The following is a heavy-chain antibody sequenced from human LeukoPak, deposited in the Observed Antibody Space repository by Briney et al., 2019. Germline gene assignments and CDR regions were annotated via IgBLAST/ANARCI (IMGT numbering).Heavy chain of an antibody. Sequence: ASVKVSCKPSGYTFTSYSMHWVRQAPGQGLEWVGIIDPSGGTTRYAQKFQGRVTMTRDTSTSTVYMELSSLRSEDTAVYYCARVATPSRNYYYYGMDVWGQGTTVTVSS. CDR3: ARVATPSRNYYYYGMDV. J-gene: IGHJ6*02. V-gene: IGHV1-46*01. D-gene: IGHD2-2*01. CDR2: IDPSGGTT. CDR1: GYTFTSYS.